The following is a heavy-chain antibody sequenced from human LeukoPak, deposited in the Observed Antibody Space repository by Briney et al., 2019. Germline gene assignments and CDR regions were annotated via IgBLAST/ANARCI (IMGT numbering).Heavy chain of an antibody. CDR3: AKDAATGHYYYYYYMDV. V-gene: IGHV3-30*02. CDR2: IRYDGSNK. D-gene: IGHD1-14*01. Sequence: GGSLRLSCAASGFTFSSYGMHWVRQAPGKGLEWVAFIRYDGSNKYYADSVKGRLTISRDNSKNTLYLQMNSLRAEDTAVYYCAKDAATGHYYYYYYMDVWGKGTTVTVSS. CDR1: GFTFSSYG. J-gene: IGHJ6*03.